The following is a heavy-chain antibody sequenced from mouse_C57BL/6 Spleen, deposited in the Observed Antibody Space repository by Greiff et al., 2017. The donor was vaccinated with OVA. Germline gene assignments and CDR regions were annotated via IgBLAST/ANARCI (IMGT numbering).Heavy chain of an antibody. D-gene: IGHD1-1*01. J-gene: IGHJ4*01. Sequence: VQLQQPGAELVMPGASVKLSCKASGYTFTSYWMHWVKQRPGQGLEWIGEIDPSDSYTNYNQKFKGKSTLTVDKSSSTAYMQLSSLTSEVSAVYYWASRGSSYNAMDYWGQGTSVTVSS. CDR2: IDPSDSYT. CDR3: ASRGSSYNAMDY. CDR1: GYTFTSYW. V-gene: IGHV1-69*01.